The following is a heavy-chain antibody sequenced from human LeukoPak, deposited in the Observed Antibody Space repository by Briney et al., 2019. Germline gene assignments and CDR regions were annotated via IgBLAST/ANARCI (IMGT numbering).Heavy chain of an antibody. D-gene: IGHD2-2*01. CDR1: GFTFSSYA. V-gene: IGHV3-23*01. CDR3: VRDHATSVGYFQY. CDR2: ISGSGGST. Sequence: PGGSLKLSCAASGFTFSSYAMSWVRQAPGKGLEWVSAISGSGGSTYYADSVKGRFTISRDNSKNTLYLQMNSLRAEDTAVYYCVRDHATSVGYFQYWGQGTLVTVSS. J-gene: IGHJ1*01.